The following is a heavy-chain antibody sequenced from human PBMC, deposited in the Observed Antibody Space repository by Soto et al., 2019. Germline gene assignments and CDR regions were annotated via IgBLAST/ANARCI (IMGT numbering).Heavy chain of an antibody. CDR2: ISSSSSYI. D-gene: IGHD5-18*01. CDR1: GFTFSSYS. J-gene: IGHJ4*02. V-gene: IGHV3-21*01. CDR3: ARDQPGYSYGYGLGY. Sequence: EVQLVEAGGGLVKPGGSLRLSCAASGFTFSSYSMTLVRQAPGKGLEWVSSISSSSSYIYYADSVKGRFTISRDNAKNSLYLQMNILIAEDTAVYYCARDQPGYSYGYGLGYCGQGTLVTVSS.